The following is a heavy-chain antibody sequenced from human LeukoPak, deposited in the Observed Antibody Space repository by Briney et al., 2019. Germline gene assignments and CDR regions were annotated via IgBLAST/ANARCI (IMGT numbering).Heavy chain of an antibody. Sequence: GGSLRLSCAASGFTFSSYAMHWVRQAPGKGLEWVAVISYDGSNKYYADSVKGRFTISRDNSKNTLYLQMNSLRAEDTAVYYCAPFSYSSGWYINWGQGTLATVSS. CDR3: APFSYSSGWYIN. D-gene: IGHD6-19*01. CDR2: ISYDGSNK. V-gene: IGHV3-30-3*01. J-gene: IGHJ4*02. CDR1: GFTFSSYA.